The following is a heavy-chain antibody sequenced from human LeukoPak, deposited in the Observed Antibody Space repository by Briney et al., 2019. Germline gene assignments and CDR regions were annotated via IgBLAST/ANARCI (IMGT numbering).Heavy chain of an antibody. Sequence: TSETLSLTCAVYGGPLSGYYWSWIRQPPGEALEWIGEISHSGSTNYIPSLKSRVTISVDTSKKQLSLKLTSVTAADTAVYYCARWGAFEIWGQGTMVTVSS. V-gene: IGHV4-34*01. D-gene: IGHD3-16*01. CDR2: ISHSGST. CDR1: GGPLSGYY. CDR3: ARWGAFEI. J-gene: IGHJ3*02.